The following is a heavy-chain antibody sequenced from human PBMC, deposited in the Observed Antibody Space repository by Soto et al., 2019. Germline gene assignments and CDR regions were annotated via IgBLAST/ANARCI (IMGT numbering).Heavy chain of an antibody. CDR3: VRDYYHVSGSYYDIPLDY. CDR1: GFTFNNYA. CDR2: VLQSGSGT. V-gene: IGHV3-23*01. J-gene: IGHJ4*02. D-gene: IGHD3-10*01. Sequence: EVQLLESGGGLVQPGGSLRLSCAASGFTFNNYAMTWVRQAPGKGLEWVSTVLQSGSGTYYADSVRGRFIISRDNSKKTMYLQMNSLRAEDTAVYHCVRDYYHVSGSYYDIPLDYWGQGTLVTVSS.